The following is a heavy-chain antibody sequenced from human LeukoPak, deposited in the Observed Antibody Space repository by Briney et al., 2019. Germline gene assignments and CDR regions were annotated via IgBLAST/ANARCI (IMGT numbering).Heavy chain of an antibody. Sequence: SVKVSCKASGGTFYSYAINWVRQAPGQGLEWMGGSVPMFGTINFAPKFQGRVTITADESTSTAYMELTGLKSEDTAVYYCARGTTVTTAVLVPNDAFDIWGQGTMVTVSS. CDR3: ARGTTVTTAVLVPNDAFDI. J-gene: IGHJ3*02. CDR1: GGTFYSYA. V-gene: IGHV1-69*13. D-gene: IGHD4-17*01. CDR2: SVPMFGTI.